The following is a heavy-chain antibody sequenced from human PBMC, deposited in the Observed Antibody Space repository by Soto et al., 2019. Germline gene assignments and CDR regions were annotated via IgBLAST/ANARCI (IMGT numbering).Heavy chain of an antibody. D-gene: IGHD5-12*01. V-gene: IGHV3-33*01. CDR1: GFTFSSYG. Sequence: GGSLILSCAASGFTFSSYGMHWVRQAPGKGLEWVAVIWYDGSNKYYADSVKGRFTISRDNSKNTLYLQMNSLRAEDTAVYYCARDPGYLGAFDIWGQGTMVTVSS. CDR3: ARDPGYLGAFDI. CDR2: IWYDGSNK. J-gene: IGHJ3*02.